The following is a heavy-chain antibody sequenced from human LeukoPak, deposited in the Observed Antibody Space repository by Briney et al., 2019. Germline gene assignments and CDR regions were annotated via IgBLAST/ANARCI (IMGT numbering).Heavy chain of an antibody. CDR1: GFTFSSYA. CDR3: ASPLLVTTVVPPGGANWYFDL. CDR2: ISGSGSST. V-gene: IGHV3-23*01. D-gene: IGHD4-23*01. J-gene: IGHJ2*01. Sequence: GGSLRLSCAASGFTFSSYAMSWVRQAPGKGLEWVSAISGSGSSTYYADSVKGRFTISRHNSKNTLYLQMNSLRAEDTAVYYCASPLLVTTVVPPGGANWYFDLGGRGPLVIVSS.